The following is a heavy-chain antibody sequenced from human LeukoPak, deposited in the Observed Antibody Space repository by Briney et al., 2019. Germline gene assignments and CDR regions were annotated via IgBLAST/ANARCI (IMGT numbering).Heavy chain of an antibody. J-gene: IGHJ6*03. D-gene: IGHD4-17*01. CDR2: INHSGST. CDR3: ARDYGDYGDYYYYYMDV. Sequence: KPSETLSLTCAVYGGSFSGSYWSWIRQPPGKGLEWIGEINHSGSTNYNPSLKSRVTISVDTSKNQFSLKLSSVTAADTAVYYCARDYGDYGDYYYYYMDVWGKGTTVTISS. CDR1: GGSFSGSY. V-gene: IGHV4-34*01.